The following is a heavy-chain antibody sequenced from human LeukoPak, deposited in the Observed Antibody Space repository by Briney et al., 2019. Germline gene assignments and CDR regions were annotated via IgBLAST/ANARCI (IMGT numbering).Heavy chain of an antibody. CDR2: IDHTGST. Sequence: SETLSLTCAVYGGSFSGYYWSWIRQPPGKGLEWIGEIDHTGSTHYNPSLKSRVTMSVDASKNQFSLKLTFVTAADTAVYYCARVRGLWFGVRNDSWGQGTLVTVSS. J-gene: IGHJ4*02. CDR1: GGSFSGYY. V-gene: IGHV4-34*01. CDR3: ARVRGLWFGVRNDS. D-gene: IGHD3-10*01.